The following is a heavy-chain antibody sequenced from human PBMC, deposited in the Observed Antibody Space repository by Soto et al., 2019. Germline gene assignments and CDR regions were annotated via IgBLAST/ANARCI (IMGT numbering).Heavy chain of an antibody. CDR1: GFTFSSYA. D-gene: IGHD3-22*01. V-gene: IGHV3-23*01. Sequence: PGGSLRLSCAASGFTFSSYAMSWVRQAPGKGLEWVAGIRCSGGSTNYIDSVRGRFTISRDNSNDMLYLQMSSLRADDTAVYYCAREADYDDKIGQQLPDCWGQGIMVTVSS. CDR2: IRCSGGST. J-gene: IGHJ4*02. CDR3: AREADYDDKIGQQLPDC.